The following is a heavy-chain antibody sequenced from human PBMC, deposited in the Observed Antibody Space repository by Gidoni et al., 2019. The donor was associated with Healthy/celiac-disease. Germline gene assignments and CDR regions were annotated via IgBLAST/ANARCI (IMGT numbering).Heavy chain of an antibody. CDR2: ISYDGSNK. D-gene: IGHD3-16*01. Sequence: QVQLAESGGDVVQPGRSLRLSCAASGFPFSSYAMHWVRQAPGKGLEWVAVISYDGSNKYYADSVKGRFTISRDNSKNTLYLQMSSLRAEDTAVYYCARPRHVMIIVYDAFDIWGQGTMVTVSS. V-gene: IGHV3-30-3*01. J-gene: IGHJ3*02. CDR1: GFPFSSYA. CDR3: ARPRHVMIIVYDAFDI.